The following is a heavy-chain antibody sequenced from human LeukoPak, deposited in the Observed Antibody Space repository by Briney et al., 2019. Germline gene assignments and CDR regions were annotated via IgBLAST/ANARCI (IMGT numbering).Heavy chain of an antibody. J-gene: IGHJ6*03. V-gene: IGHV3-30*02. D-gene: IGHD3-10*01. CDR2: IRYDGSNK. CDR1: GFTFSSDG. Sequence: WGSLRLSCAASGFTFSSDGMRWVRQAPGKGLGWVAFIRYDGSNKYYADSVKGRFTISRDNSKNTLYLQMNSLRAEDTAVYYCAKDLREIKSLWLRPHGYYYYMDVWGKGTTVTISS. CDR3: AKDLREIKSLWLRPHGYYYYMDV.